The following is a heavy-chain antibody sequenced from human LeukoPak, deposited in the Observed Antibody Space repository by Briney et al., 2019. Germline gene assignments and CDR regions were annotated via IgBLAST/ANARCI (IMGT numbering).Heavy chain of an antibody. CDR2: VSGSGRKT. CDR1: GFTFSNFD. CDR3: AKVPTPYSSSSRYYFDY. D-gene: IGHD6-6*01. J-gene: IGHJ4*02. Sequence: GGSLRLSCAASGFTFSNFDMSWVRQTPGKGLEWVSTVSGSGRKTYYADSVKGRFTISRDNSKNTLYLQMNSLRAEDTAVYYCAKVPTPYSSSSRYYFDYWGQGTLVTVSS. V-gene: IGHV3-23*01.